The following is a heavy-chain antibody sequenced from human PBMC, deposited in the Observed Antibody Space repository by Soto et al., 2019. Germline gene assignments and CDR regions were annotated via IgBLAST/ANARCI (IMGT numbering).Heavy chain of an antibody. Sequence: SVKVSCKASGFTFTSSAVQWVRQARGQRLEWIGWIVVVSGNTNYAQKFQERVTITRDMSTSTAYMELSSLRSEDTAVYYCAAPKTKKIFGVVVGRQTRSPHRYGMDVWGQGTTVTVSS. CDR2: IVVVSGNT. V-gene: IGHV1-58*01. D-gene: IGHD3-3*01. J-gene: IGHJ6*02. CDR3: AAPKTKKIFGVVVGRQTRSPHRYGMDV. CDR1: GFTFTSSA.